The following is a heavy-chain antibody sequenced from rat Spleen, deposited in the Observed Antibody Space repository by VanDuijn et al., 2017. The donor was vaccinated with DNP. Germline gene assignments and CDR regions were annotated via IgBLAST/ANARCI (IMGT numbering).Heavy chain of an antibody. CDR2: INPDGSNT. Sequence: EVQLVETGGDLVPPGRSLKLSCVASGFTFSTYWMFWIRQAPGKGLEWVASINPDGSNTYCQDSVKGRFTISRDNAENTVYLEMNSLRSEDTATYYCTKDLQWYAMDVWGQRTSVTVSS. J-gene: IGHJ4*01. V-gene: IGHV5-58*01. CDR1: GFTFSTYW. CDR3: TKDLQWYAMDV. D-gene: IGHD1-1*01.